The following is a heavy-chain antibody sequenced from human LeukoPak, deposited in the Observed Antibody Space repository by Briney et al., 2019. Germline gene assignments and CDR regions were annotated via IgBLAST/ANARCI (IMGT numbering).Heavy chain of an antibody. J-gene: IGHJ6*03. Sequence: ASETLSLTCTVSGGSISSYYWSWIRQPPGKGLEWIGYIYYSGSTNYNPSLKSRVTISVDTSKNQFSLKLSSVTAADTAVYYCAMSSIAVAVPYYYYYMDVWGKGTTVTVSS. CDR2: IYYSGST. CDR3: AMSSIAVAVPYYYYYMDV. V-gene: IGHV4-59*01. CDR1: GGSISSYY. D-gene: IGHD6-19*01.